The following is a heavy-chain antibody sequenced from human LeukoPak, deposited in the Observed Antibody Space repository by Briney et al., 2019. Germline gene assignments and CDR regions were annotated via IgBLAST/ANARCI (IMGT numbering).Heavy chain of an antibody. J-gene: IGHJ4*02. Sequence: GASVKVSCKASGYTFTGYYMHWVRQAPGQGLEWMGWINPNSGGTNYAQKSQGRVTMTRDTSISTAYMELSRLRSDDTAVYYCAREKDYYDSSGYYYPPQLPDYWGQGTLVTVSS. D-gene: IGHD3-22*01. CDR1: GYTFTGYY. V-gene: IGHV1-2*02. CDR3: AREKDYYDSSGYYYPPQLPDY. CDR2: INPNSGGT.